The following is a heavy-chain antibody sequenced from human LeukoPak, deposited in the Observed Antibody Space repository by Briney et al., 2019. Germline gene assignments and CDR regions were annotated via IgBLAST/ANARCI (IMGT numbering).Heavy chain of an antibody. CDR1: GYSFTSYW. D-gene: IGHD2-2*01. CDR2: IYPGDSDT. V-gene: IGHV5-51*01. CDR3: ARLRYCSSTSCRNFYFDY. Sequence: GESLKISCKGSGYSFTSYWIGWVRQMPGKGLEWMGIIYPGDSDTRHSPSFQGQVTISADKSISTAYLQWSSLKASDTAMYYCARLRYCSSTSCRNFYFDYWGQGTLVTVSS. J-gene: IGHJ4*02.